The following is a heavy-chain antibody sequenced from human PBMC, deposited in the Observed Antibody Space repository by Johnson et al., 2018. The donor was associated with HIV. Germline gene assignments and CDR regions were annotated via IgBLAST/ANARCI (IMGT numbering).Heavy chain of an antibody. D-gene: IGHD6-19*01. V-gene: IGHV3-30-3*01. J-gene: IGHJ3*02. CDR2: ISYDGSNK. CDR3: ARDIIAVAGYDAFDI. Sequence: VQLLESGGGVVQPGRSLRLSCAASGFTFSSYAMHWVRQAPGKGLEWVAVISYDGSNKYYADSVKGRFTISRDNSKNTLYLQMNGLRAEDTAVYYCARDIIAVAGYDAFDIWGQGTMVTVSS. CDR1: GFTFSSYA.